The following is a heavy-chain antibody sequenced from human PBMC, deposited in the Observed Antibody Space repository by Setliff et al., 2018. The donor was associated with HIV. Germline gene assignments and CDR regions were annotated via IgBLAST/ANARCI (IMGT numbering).Heavy chain of an antibody. CDR3: TTWDKGSVWFGELLVSPDVFEI. J-gene: IGHJ3*02. D-gene: IGHD3-10*01. Sequence: PGGSLRLSCAASGFTISNVWMTWVRQAPGKGLEWVGRIKSKADGGTTDYAASVKGRFTISRDDSKNTLYLQMNSLKIEDTAVYYCTTWDKGSVWFGELLVSPDVFEIWGQGTLVTVSS. CDR1: GFTISNVW. V-gene: IGHV3-15*01. CDR2: IKSKADGGTT.